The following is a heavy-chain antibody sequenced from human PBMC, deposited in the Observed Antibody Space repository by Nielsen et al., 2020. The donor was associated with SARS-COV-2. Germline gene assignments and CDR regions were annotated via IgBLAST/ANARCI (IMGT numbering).Heavy chain of an antibody. Sequence: SETLSLTCAVYGGSFSGYYWSWIRQPPGKGLEWIGEINHSGSTNYNPSLKSRVTISVDTSKNQFSLKLSSVTAADTAVYYCASGRGPESSSYRMDVWGQGTTVTVSS. V-gene: IGHV4-34*01. D-gene: IGHD6-6*01. CDR1: GGSFSGYY. J-gene: IGHJ6*02. CDR2: INHSGST. CDR3: ASGRGPESSSYRMDV.